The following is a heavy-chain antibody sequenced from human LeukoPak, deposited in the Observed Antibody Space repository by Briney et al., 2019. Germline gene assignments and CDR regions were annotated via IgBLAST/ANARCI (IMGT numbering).Heavy chain of an antibody. CDR1: GFTFSSYS. CDR3: ARDSPYDFWSGYPTRYFDL. D-gene: IGHD3-3*01. Sequence: GGSLRLSCAASGFTFSSYSMNWVCQAPGKGLEWVSYISSSSSTIYYADSVKGRFTISRDNAKNSLYLQMNSLRAEDTAVYYCARDSPYDFWSGYPTRYFDLWGRGTLVTVSS. J-gene: IGHJ2*01. V-gene: IGHV3-48*01. CDR2: ISSSSSTI.